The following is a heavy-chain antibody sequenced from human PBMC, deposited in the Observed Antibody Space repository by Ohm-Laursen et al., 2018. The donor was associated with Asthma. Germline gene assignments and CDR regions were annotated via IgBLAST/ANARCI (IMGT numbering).Heavy chain of an antibody. V-gene: IGHV3-30*03. CDR1: GFTFSSYG. D-gene: IGHD3-22*01. CDR3: ARGGGYYYDSSGDAFDI. Sequence: SLRLSCAASGFTFSSYGMHWVRQAPGKGLEWVAVISYDGSNKYYADSVKGRFTISRDNSKNTLYLQMNSLRAEDTAVYYCARGGGYYYDSSGDAFDIWGQGTMVTVSS. J-gene: IGHJ3*02. CDR2: ISYDGSNK.